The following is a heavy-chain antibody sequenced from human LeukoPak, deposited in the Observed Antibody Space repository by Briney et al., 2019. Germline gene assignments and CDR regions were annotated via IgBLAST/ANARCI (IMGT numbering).Heavy chain of an antibody. CDR3: ARSVVDTAMAIAFDI. Sequence: PSETLSLTCAVYGGSFSSYYWSWIRQPPGKGLEWIGYIYYSGSTNYNPSLKSRVTISVDTSKNQFSLKLSSVTAADTAVYYCARSVVDTAMAIAFDIWGQGTMVTVSS. D-gene: IGHD5-18*01. CDR2: IYYSGST. J-gene: IGHJ3*02. V-gene: IGHV4-59*08. CDR1: GGSFSSYY.